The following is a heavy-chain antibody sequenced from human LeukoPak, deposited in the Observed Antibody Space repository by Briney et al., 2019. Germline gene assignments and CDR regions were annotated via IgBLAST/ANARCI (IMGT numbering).Heavy chain of an antibody. CDR1: SVSISSGDYY. CDR3: AGVGNGGYGGFDY. CDR2: ISSSGTT. Sequence: SETLSLTCTVSSVSISSGDYYWSWIRQPPGKGLEWIGYISSSGTTYYNPSLRSRITKSVDSSKSQFSLNLSSVTASDTAVYYCAGVGNGGYGGFDYWGQGTLVTVSS. V-gene: IGHV4-30-4*01. D-gene: IGHD5-12*01. J-gene: IGHJ4*02.